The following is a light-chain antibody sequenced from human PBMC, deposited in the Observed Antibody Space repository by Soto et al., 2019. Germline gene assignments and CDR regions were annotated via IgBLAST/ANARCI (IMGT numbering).Light chain of an antibody. J-gene: IGKJ2*02. CDR1: QYLSSDD. CDR2: STF. V-gene: IGKV3-20*01. Sequence: EIVLTQSPGTLSLSPGERATLSCRASQYLSSDDFAWYHKKPGQAPRLLIYSTFRRASGIPDRFIASGSGTNFTLPITRLEPEDLGVYECQKYDNLPCTFGQGTKVEL. CDR3: QKYDNLPCT.